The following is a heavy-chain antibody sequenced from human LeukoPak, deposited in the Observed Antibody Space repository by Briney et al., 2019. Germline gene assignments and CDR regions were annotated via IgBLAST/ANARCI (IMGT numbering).Heavy chain of an antibody. CDR3: ARAGRGGFDFDY. D-gene: IGHD3-16*01. CDR2: IHYTGST. CDR1: GGSISSYY. V-gene: IGHV4-59*12. Sequence: SETLSLTCTVSGGSISSYYWSWIRQPPGKGLEWIGHIHYTGSTNYNPSLKSRVTISLDASKNQFSLHLSSVTAADTAVYSCARAGRGGFDFDYWGQVALVTVSS. J-gene: IGHJ4*02.